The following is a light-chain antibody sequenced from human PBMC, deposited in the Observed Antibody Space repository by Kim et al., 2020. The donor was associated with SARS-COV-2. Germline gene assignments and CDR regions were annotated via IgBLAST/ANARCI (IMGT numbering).Light chain of an antibody. CDR1: QSVATY. Sequence: SPGDSATLAGSASQSVATYLAWYQQKPGQAPRLLIYDSSIRATGIPARFSGSGSGTDFTLTISSLEPEDFAVYFCQQRSYWPPLTFGGGTKVEMK. V-gene: IGKV3-11*01. CDR2: DSS. J-gene: IGKJ4*01. CDR3: QQRSYWPPLT.